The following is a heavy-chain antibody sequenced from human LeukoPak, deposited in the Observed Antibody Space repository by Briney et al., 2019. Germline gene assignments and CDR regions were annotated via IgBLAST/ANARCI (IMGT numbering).Heavy chain of an antibody. V-gene: IGHV3-30*02. CDR3: ATSGGSYWS. Sequence: GGSLRLSCVASGFTFSTYSMNWVRQAPGKGLEWVAFIRYDGSNKYYADSVKGRFTISRENSKNTLYLQMNSLRAEDTAVYYCATSGGSYWSWGQGTLVTVSS. J-gene: IGHJ5*02. CDR2: IRYDGSNK. D-gene: IGHD1-26*01. CDR1: GFTFSTYS.